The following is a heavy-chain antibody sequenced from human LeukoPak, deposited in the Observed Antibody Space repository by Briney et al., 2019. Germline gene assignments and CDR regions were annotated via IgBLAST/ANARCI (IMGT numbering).Heavy chain of an antibody. CDR2: IKQDGSEK. Sequence: GGSLRLSCAASGFTFSSYSMNWVRQAPGKGLEWVANIKQDGSEKYYVDSVKGRFTISRDNAKNSLYLQMNSLRAEDTAVYYCARVLIVVVPAAIVPHGYMDVWGKGTTVTVSS. D-gene: IGHD2-2*02. J-gene: IGHJ6*03. CDR3: ARVLIVVVPAAIVPHGYMDV. V-gene: IGHV3-7*01. CDR1: GFTFSSYS.